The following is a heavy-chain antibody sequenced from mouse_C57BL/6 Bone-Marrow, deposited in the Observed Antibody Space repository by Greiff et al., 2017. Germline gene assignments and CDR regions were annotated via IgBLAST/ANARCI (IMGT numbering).Heavy chain of an antibody. CDR3: ARSHYDYDGGAWFAY. CDR2: INPNNGGT. CDR1: GYTFTDYY. Sequence: EVQLQQSGPELVKPGASVKISCKASGYTFTDYYMNWVKQSHGKSLEWIGDINPNNGGTSYNQKFKGKATLTVDKSSSTAYMELRSLTSEDSAVYYCARSHYDYDGGAWFAYWGQGTLVTVSA. D-gene: IGHD2-4*01. V-gene: IGHV1-26*01. J-gene: IGHJ3*01.